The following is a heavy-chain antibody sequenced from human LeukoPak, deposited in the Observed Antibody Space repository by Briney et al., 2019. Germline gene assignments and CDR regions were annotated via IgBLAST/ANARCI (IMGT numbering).Heavy chain of an antibody. D-gene: IGHD6-19*01. CDR3: ARGPQIAVPLTYYGMDV. CDR2: IHTSGST. Sequence: TSETLSLTCTVSGGSISSYYWSWIRQPAGKGLEWIGRIHTSGSTYYNPSLKSRVTMSVDTSKKQFSLKLSSVTAADTAVYYCARGPQIAVPLTYYGMDVWAKGPRSPSP. J-gene: IGHJ6*02. V-gene: IGHV4-4*07. CDR1: GGSISSYY.